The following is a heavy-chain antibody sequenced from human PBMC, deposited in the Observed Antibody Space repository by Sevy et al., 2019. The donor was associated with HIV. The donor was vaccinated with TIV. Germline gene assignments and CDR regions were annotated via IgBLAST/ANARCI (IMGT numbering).Heavy chain of an antibody. Sequence: LSLTCTVSGGSISSYYWSWIRQPPGKGLEWIGYIYYRGSTNYNPSPKSRVTISVDTSKNQFSLKLSSVTAADTAVYYCARIKGGYYYGSGSSYYMDVWGKGTTVTVSS. D-gene: IGHD3-10*01. V-gene: IGHV4-59*01. J-gene: IGHJ6*03. CDR2: IYYRGST. CDR1: GGSISSYY. CDR3: ARIKGGYYYGSGSSYYMDV.